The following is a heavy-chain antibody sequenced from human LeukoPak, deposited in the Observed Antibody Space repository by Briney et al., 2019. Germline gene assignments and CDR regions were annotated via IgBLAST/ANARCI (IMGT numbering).Heavy chain of an antibody. CDR3: ARPFCSGGSCYSGYMDV. Sequence: GESLKISCKGSGYSFTSYWIGWVRQMPGRGLEWMGIIYPGDSDTRYSPSFQGQVTISADKSISTAYLQWSSLKASDTAMYYCARPFCSGGSCYSGYMDVWGKGTTVTVSS. V-gene: IGHV5-51*01. J-gene: IGHJ6*03. CDR1: GYSFTSYW. D-gene: IGHD2-15*01. CDR2: IYPGDSDT.